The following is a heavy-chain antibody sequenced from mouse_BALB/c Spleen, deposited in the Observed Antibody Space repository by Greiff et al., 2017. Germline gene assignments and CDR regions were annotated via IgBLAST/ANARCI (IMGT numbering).Heavy chain of an antibody. CDR3: GSNWDY. Sequence: EVMLVESGPSLVKPSQTLSLTCSVTGFSITSGYWNWIRKFPGNKLEYMGYIRNSGSTYYNPSLKNRISITRYTSKNQYYLQLNSVTTADTATYCSGSNWDYWGQGTTLTVSS. D-gene: IGHD4-1*01. J-gene: IGHJ2*01. CDR1: GFSITSGY. CDR2: IRNSGST. V-gene: IGHV3-8*02.